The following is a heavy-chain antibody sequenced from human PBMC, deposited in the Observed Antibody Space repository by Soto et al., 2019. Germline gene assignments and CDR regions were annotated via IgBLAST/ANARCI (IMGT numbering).Heavy chain of an antibody. Sequence: PSETLSLTCAVYGGSFSGYYWSWIRQPPGKGLEWIGEINHSGSTNYNPSLKSRVTISVDTSKNQFSLKLSSVTAADTAVYYCARDRRIFVLRNFDWQLDVWGQGTTVTVSS. V-gene: IGHV4-34*01. D-gene: IGHD3-9*01. CDR1: GGSFSGYY. J-gene: IGHJ6*02. CDR2: INHSGST. CDR3: ARDRRIFVLRNFDWQLDV.